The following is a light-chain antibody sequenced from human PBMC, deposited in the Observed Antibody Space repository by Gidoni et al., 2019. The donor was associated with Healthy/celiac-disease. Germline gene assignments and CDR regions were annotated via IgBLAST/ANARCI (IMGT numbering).Light chain of an antibody. CDR2: GAS. V-gene: IGKV3D-7*01. CDR3: QQDYNLPPLP. Sequence: PGERVTLSCRASESVSSRYLTWYQQKPGHAPRLLISGASTRAPGIPARFSGSGSGTDFTLPISSLQPEDFAVYYCQQDYNLPPLPFXGXTKVEIK. J-gene: IGKJ4*01. CDR1: ESVSSRY.